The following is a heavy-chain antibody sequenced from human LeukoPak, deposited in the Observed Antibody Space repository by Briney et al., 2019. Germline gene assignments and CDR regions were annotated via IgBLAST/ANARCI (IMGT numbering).Heavy chain of an antibody. CDR1: GYSFTSYW. J-gene: IGHJ6*03. CDR3: ARHRLHCSGGSCYPPRFYYMDV. CDR2: IYPGDSDT. D-gene: IGHD2-15*01. Sequence: GESLKISXKGSGYSFTSYWIGWVRQMPGKGLEWMGIIYPGDSDTRYSPSFQGQVTISADKSISTAYLQWSSLKASDTAMYYCARHRLHCSGGSCYPPRFYYMDVWGEGTTVTVSS. V-gene: IGHV5-51*01.